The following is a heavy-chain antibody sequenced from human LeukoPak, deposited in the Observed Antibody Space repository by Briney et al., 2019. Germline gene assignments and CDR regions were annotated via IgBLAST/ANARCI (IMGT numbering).Heavy chain of an antibody. D-gene: IGHD3-22*01. CDR1: GGSFSGYY. CDR2: INHSGST. CDR3: AMYYYDSSGYYYFDY. J-gene: IGHJ4*02. V-gene: IGHV4-34*01. Sequence: PSETLSLTCAVYGGSFSGYYWSWIRQPLGKGLEWIGEINHSGSTNYNPSLKSRVTISVDTSKNQFSLKLSSVTAADTAVYYCAMYYYDSSGYYYFDYWGQGTLVTVSS.